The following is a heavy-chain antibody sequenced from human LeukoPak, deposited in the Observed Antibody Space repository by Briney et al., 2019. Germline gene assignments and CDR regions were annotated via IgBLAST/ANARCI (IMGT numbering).Heavy chain of an antibody. D-gene: IGHD1-26*01. CDR2: INQDESEK. CDR1: GFTFSSYY. Sequence: GSLRLSCAASGFTFSSYYMSWVRQAPGKGLEWVANINQDESEKSYVDSVKGRFTISRDNAKNSLYLQMSSLRVEDTAVYYCARDPSRVWGAGYWGQGTLVTVSS. CDR3: ARDPSRVWGAGY. J-gene: IGHJ4*02. V-gene: IGHV3-7*05.